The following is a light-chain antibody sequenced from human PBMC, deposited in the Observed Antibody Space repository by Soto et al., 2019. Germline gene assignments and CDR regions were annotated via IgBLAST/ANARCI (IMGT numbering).Light chain of an antibody. CDR2: EVS. J-gene: IGLJ1*01. CDR3: SSYTRSSTPYV. V-gene: IGLV2-14*01. Sequence: QSALTQPASVSGSPGQSITISCTGTSSDVGGYTYVSWYQQHPGKAPKLMIYEVSKPPSGVSNRFSGSKSGNTASLTSSGLQAGDEADYYCSSYTRSSTPYVFGTGTKLTVL. CDR1: SSDVGGYTY.